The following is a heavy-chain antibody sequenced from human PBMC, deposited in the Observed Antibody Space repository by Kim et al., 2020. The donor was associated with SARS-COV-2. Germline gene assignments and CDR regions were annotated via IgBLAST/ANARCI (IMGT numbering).Heavy chain of an antibody. J-gene: IGHJ5*02. CDR3: AKLSSSGWYTDPPFSWFDP. CDR2: ISGSGGST. Sequence: GGSLRLSCAASGFTFSSYAMSWVRQAPGKGLEWVSAISGSGGSTYYADSVKGRFTISRDNSKNTLYLQMNSLRAEDTAVYYCAKLSSSGWYTDPPFSWFDPWGQGTLVTVSS. D-gene: IGHD6-19*01. CDR1: GFTFSSYA. V-gene: IGHV3-23*01.